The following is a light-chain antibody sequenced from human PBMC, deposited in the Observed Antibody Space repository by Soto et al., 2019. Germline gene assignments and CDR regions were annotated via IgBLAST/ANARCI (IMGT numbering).Light chain of an antibody. V-gene: IGKV3-15*01. CDR3: QQYNNWPLT. CDR2: SAS. J-gene: IGKJ4*02. Sequence: EIVITQSPATLSVSPGERTTLSCRASQSVRSNLAWYQQKPGQAPRLLIYSASTRATGIPAKFSGSGSGTEFTLTISSLQSEDFAVYYCQQYNNWPLTSGGGTKLDIK. CDR1: QSVRSN.